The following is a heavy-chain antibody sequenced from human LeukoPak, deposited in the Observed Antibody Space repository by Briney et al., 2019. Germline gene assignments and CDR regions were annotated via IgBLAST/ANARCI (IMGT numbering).Heavy chain of an antibody. Sequence: AGGSLRLSCAASGFTFSSFAMSWVRQAPGKGLEWVSAMSGSDGRTYYADSVKGRFTISRDNSKNSLYLQMNSLRAEDTAVYYCARGRFCSSTNCYFDYWGQGTLVTVSS. CDR2: MSGSDGRT. D-gene: IGHD2-2*01. CDR1: GFTFSSFA. J-gene: IGHJ4*02. V-gene: IGHV3-23*01. CDR3: ARGRFCSSTNCYFDY.